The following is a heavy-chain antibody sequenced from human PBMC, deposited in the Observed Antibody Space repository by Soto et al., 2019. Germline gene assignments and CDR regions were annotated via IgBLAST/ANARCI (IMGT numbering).Heavy chain of an antibody. Sequence: GASVKLSCTVSGYTLTELSMHCVRQAPGKGLEWMGGFDPEDGETIYAQKFQGRVTMTEDTSTDTAYMELSSLRSEDTAVYYCATKVVGATFDIWGQGTMVTVSS. V-gene: IGHV1-24*01. D-gene: IGHD1-26*01. CDR1: GYTLTELS. CDR3: ATKVVGATFDI. CDR2: FDPEDGET. J-gene: IGHJ3*02.